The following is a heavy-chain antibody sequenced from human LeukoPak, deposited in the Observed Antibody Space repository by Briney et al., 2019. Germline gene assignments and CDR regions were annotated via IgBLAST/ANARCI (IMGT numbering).Heavy chain of an antibody. D-gene: IGHD3-9*01. V-gene: IGHV4-4*07. CDR2: IYTSGST. CDR3: ARAPEPHYDILTGALYYYYYGMDV. Sequence: PSETLSLTCTVSGGSIISYYCSWIRQPAGKGLEWIGHIYTSGSTNYNPSLKSRVTKSVDTSKNQFSLKLSSVTAADTAVYYCARAPEPHYDILTGALYYYYYGMDVWGQGTTVTVSS. J-gene: IGHJ6*02. CDR1: GGSIISYY.